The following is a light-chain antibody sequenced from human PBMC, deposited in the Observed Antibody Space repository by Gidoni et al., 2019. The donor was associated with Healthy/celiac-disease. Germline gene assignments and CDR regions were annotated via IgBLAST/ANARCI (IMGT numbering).Light chain of an antibody. Sequence: DIQMTQPPSPLSASVGDRVTITCRASQSISSYFNWYQQKPGKAPKLLIYAASSLQSGVPSRFSGSGSGTDFTLTISSLQPEDFATYYCQQSYSTPWTFGQGTKVEIK. CDR1: QSISSY. CDR3: QQSYSTPWT. J-gene: IGKJ1*01. V-gene: IGKV1-39*01. CDR2: AAS.